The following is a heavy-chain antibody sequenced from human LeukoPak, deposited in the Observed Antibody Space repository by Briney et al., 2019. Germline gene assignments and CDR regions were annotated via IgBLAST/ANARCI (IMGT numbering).Heavy chain of an antibody. CDR1: GGSINNGDYY. CDR2: IYYSGST. D-gene: IGHD3-10*01. V-gene: IGHV4-31*03. J-gene: IGHJ6*02. CDR3: ASHDHTMVRGVIISYYGMDV. Sequence: SQTLSLTCTVSGGSINNGDYYWSWIRQHPGKGLEWIGYIYYSGSTYYNPSLKSRVTISVDTSNNQFSLKLSSVTAADTAVYYCASHDHTMVRGVIISYYGMDVWGQGTTVTVSS.